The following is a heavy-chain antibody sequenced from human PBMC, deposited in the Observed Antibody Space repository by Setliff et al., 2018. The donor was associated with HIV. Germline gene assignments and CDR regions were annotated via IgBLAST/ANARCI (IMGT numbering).Heavy chain of an antibody. CDR1: GFTFSSYE. D-gene: IGHD3-22*01. V-gene: IGHV3-48*03. J-gene: IGHJ3*02. CDR2: ISSSGSTI. Sequence: PGGSLRLSCAASGFTFSSYEMNWVRQAPGKGLEWVSYISSSGSTIYYADSVKGRFTISRDNAKNSLYLQMNSLRAEDTAVYYCAMYDSRVDAFDIWGQGTMVTVSS. CDR3: AMYDSRVDAFDI.